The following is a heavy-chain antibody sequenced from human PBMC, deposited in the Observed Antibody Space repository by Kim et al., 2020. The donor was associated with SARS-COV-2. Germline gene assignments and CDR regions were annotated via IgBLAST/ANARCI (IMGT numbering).Heavy chain of an antibody. CDR2: IYYSGST. V-gene: IGHV4-39*01. J-gene: IGHJ6*03. Sequence: SETLSLTCTASGGSISSSSYYWGWIRQPPGKGLEWIGSIYYSGSTYYNPSLKSRVTISVDTSKTQFSLKLSSVTAADTAVYYCAGHIVADYYYYYMDVWGKGTTVTVSS. CDR1: GGSISSSSYY. CDR3: AGHIVADYYYYYMDV. D-gene: IGHD2-21*01.